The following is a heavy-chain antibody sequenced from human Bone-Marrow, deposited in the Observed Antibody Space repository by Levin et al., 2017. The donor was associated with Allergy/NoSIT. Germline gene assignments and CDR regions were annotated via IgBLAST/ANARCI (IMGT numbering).Heavy chain of an antibody. CDR3: ARSDCSGGSCYSDFDY. CDR2: IIPIFGTA. CDR1: GGTFSSYA. V-gene: IGHV1-69*13. D-gene: IGHD2-15*01. Sequence: GASVKVSCKASGGTFSSYAISWVRQAPGQGLEWMGGIIPIFGTANYAQKFQGRVTITADESTSTAYMELSSLRSEDTAVYYCARSDCSGGSCYSDFDYWGQGTLVTVSS. J-gene: IGHJ4*02.